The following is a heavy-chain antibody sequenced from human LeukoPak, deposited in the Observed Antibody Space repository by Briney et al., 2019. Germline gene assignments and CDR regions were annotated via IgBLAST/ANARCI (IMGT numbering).Heavy chain of an antibody. CDR2: IYYSGST. CDR3: ARHYKGYFQH. D-gene: IGHD1-14*01. J-gene: IGHJ1*01. V-gene: IGHV4-39*01. CDR1: GGSISSSSYY. Sequence: SETLSLTCTVSGGSISSSSYYWGWIRQPPGKGLEWIGSIYYSGSTYYNPSLKSRVTISVDTSKNQFSLKLSSVTAADTAVYCCARHYKGYFQHWGQGTLVTVSS.